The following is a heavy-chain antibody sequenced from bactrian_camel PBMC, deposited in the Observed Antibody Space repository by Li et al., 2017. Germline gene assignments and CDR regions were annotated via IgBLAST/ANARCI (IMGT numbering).Heavy chain of an antibody. CDR3: VRDRTYSSHYVEFNY. Sequence: QLVESGGGLVQPGGSLRLSCAASGFTFSSHWMYWVRQAPGKGLEWVSSINSAGGTTYYADSVKGRFTISRDNAKNTVYLQMNSLKPEDTAVYYCVRDRTYSSHYVEFNYWGQGTQVTVS. CDR1: GFTFSSHW. V-gene: IGHV3S25*01. CDR2: INSAGGTT. D-gene: IGHD5*01. J-gene: IGHJ4*01.